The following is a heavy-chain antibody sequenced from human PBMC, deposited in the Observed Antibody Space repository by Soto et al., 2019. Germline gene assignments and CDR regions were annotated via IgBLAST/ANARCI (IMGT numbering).Heavy chain of an antibody. J-gene: IGHJ5*02. Sequence: QVQLQESGPGLVKPSQTLSLTCTVSGGSISSGGYYWSWIRQHPGKGLEWIGYIYYSGSTYYNPSLKCRVTISVDTSKNQFSLKLSSVTAADTAVYYCARCIAAAGTEWFDPWGQGTLVTVSS. CDR1: GGSISSGGYY. CDR3: ARCIAAAGTEWFDP. D-gene: IGHD6-13*01. CDR2: IYYSGST. V-gene: IGHV4-31*03.